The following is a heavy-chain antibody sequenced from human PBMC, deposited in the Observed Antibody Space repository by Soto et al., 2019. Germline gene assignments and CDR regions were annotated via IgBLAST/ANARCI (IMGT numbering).Heavy chain of an antibody. V-gene: IGHV4-59*01. CDR2: VYNSGST. CDR1: GGSISSNY. Sequence: TCTVSGGSISSNYWTWIRQPPGKGLEWLGYVYNSGSTNYNPSLKSRVTISEDTSKSQFSLKVNPMPAADTAVYYCARYRREAVAGYTLDNWGQGILVTVSS. CDR3: ARYRREAVAGYTLDN. J-gene: IGHJ4*02. D-gene: IGHD6-13*01.